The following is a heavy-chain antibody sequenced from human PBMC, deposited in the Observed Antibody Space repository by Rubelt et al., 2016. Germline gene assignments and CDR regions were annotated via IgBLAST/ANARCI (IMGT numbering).Heavy chain of an antibody. CDR1: GFTFSSYE. CDR3: ARSDIVATITDY. Sequence: EVQLVESGGGLVQPGGSLRLSCAASGFTFSSYEMNWVRQAPGKGLAWVSYISSSGSTIYYADSGKGRFTISRDNAKNSLYLQMNGLRAEDTAVYYCARSDIVATITDYWGQGTLVTVSS. V-gene: IGHV3-48*03. CDR2: ISSSGSTI. D-gene: IGHD5-12*01. J-gene: IGHJ4*02.